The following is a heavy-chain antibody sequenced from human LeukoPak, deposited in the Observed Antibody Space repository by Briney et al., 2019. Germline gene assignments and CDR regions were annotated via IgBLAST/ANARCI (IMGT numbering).Heavy chain of an antibody. CDR2: INHSGST. CDR1: GGSFSGYY. D-gene: IGHD1-7*01. V-gene: IGHV4-34*01. CDR3: ARRGWNSYYYYMDV. Sequence: SETLSLTCAVYGGSFSGYYWSWIRQPPGKGLEWIGEINHSGSTNYNPSLKSRVTISVDTSKNQFSLKLSSVTAADTAVYYCARRGWNSYYYYMDVWGKGTTVTVSS. J-gene: IGHJ6*03.